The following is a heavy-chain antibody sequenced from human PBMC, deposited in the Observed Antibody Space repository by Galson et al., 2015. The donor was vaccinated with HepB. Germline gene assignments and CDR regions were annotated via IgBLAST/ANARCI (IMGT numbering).Heavy chain of an antibody. J-gene: IGHJ4*02. Sequence: SLRLSCAASGFTFSSYWMHWARQAPGKGLVWVSRINSDGSSTSYADSVKGRFTISRDNAKNTLYLQMNSLRAEDTAVYYCARVEYCGGDCYYDYWGQGTLVTVSS. V-gene: IGHV3-74*01. CDR3: ARVEYCGGDCYYDY. CDR2: INSDGSST. CDR1: GFTFSSYW. D-gene: IGHD2-21*02.